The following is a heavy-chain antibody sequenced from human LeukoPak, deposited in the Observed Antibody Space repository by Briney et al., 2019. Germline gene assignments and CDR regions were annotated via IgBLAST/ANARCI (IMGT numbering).Heavy chain of an antibody. V-gene: IGHV1-46*01. CDR1: GYPFTSYY. D-gene: IGHD6-19*01. Sequence: ASVKVSCKASGYPFTSYYIHWVRQAPGQGLEWMGLINPGGGSTSYAQKFQGRVTMTRDTSTSTVYIDLSSLRSEDTAVYYCARDRAVVGTGRFDWWGQGTLVTVSS. J-gene: IGHJ4*02. CDR3: ARDRAVVGTGRFDW. CDR2: INPGGGST.